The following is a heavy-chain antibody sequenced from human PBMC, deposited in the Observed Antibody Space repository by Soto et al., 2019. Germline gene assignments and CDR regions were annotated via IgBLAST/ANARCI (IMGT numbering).Heavy chain of an antibody. CDR2: ISYDGNNK. D-gene: IGHD4-17*01. CDR1: GFTFSSYA. V-gene: IGHV3-30-3*01. J-gene: IGHJ4*02. CDR3: AKGGLPNPFDY. Sequence: HPGGSLRLSCAASGFTFSSYAMHWVRQAPGKGLEWVAVISYDGNNKYYADSVKGRFTISRDNSKNTLYLQMNSLRAEDTAVYYCAKGGLPNPFDYWGQGTLVTVSS.